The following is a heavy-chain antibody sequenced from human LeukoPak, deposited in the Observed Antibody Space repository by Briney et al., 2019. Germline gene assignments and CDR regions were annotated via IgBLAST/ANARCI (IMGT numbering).Heavy chain of an antibody. D-gene: IGHD2-15*01. CDR2: IYPGDSET. Sequence: GESLRISCQASGYMFTNYWIGLVRQMPGKGPELMGIIYPGDSETRYTPSLQGQVTISVDKSINTAYLQWSSLKASDTALYYCARHRAVGDIAFGASDIWGQGTMDTVSS. J-gene: IGHJ3*02. CDR3: ARHRAVGDIAFGASDI. V-gene: IGHV5-51*01. CDR1: GYMFTNYW.